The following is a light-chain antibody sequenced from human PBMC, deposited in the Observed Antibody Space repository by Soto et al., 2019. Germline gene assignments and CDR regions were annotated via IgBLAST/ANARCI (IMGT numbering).Light chain of an antibody. CDR2: TND. J-gene: IGLJ2*01. CDR3: QSYDRSLSSPI. V-gene: IGLV1-44*01. CDR1: SSNIGVNT. Sequence: QSVLTQPPSASGTPGQRVTISCSGSSSNIGVNTVTWYQQLPRAAPKLLIYTNDQRPSGVPDRFSASKSGTAASLAISGLQSEDEADYYCQSYDRSLSSPIFGGGTKLTVL.